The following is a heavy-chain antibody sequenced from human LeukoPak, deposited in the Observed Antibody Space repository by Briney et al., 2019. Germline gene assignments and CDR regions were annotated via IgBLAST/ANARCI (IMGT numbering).Heavy chain of an antibody. J-gene: IGHJ5*02. D-gene: IGHD2-15*01. CDR1: GGSISSYY. V-gene: IGHV4-59*08. Sequence: SETLSLTCTVSGGSISSYYWSWIRQPPGKGLEWIGYIYYSGSTNYNPSLKSRVTISVDRSKNQFSLKLSSVTAADTAVYYCARHRLDQSVGPWGQGTLVTVSS. CDR2: IYYSGST. CDR3: ARHRLDQSVGP.